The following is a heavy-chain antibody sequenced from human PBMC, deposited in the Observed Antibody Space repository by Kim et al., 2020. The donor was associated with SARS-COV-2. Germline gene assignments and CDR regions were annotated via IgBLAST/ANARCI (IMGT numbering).Heavy chain of an antibody. Sequence: ADSVKGRLTITRDNSKNKLYLQVNSTIAEDTAVYYGAKGRVSSPRGFDYWGQGALVTVSS. J-gene: IGHJ4*02. D-gene: IGHD3-10*01. CDR3: AKGRVSSPRGFDY. V-gene: IGHV3-23*01.